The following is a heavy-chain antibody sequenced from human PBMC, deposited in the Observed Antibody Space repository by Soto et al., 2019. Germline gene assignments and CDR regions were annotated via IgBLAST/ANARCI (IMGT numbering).Heavy chain of an antibody. CDR1: GFTFSSYG. J-gene: IGHJ5*02. D-gene: IGHD3-10*01. CDR2: ISYDGSNK. V-gene: IGHV3-30*18. CDR3: AKDGQPITMVRGVSSWFDP. Sequence: QVQLVESGGGVVQPGRSLRLSCAASGFTFSSYGMHWVRQAPGKGLEWVAVISYDGSNKYYADSVKGRFTISRDNSKNTLYLQMNSLRAEDTAVYYCAKDGQPITMVRGVSSWFDPWGQGTLVTVSS.